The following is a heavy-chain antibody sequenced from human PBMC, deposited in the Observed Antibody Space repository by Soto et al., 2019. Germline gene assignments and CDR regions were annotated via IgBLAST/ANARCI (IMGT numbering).Heavy chain of an antibody. Sequence: VQLVQSGAEVKKPGSSVNVSCKASGGTFNNHLISWVRQAPGQGLEWMGTIIPLFGTLNYAQKLQGRVTLSAARSTSTAYMELSGLRSDDTAVYYCASGSLYGSGSYPVDYWGQGTLVTVSS. CDR1: GGTFNNHL. D-gene: IGHD3-10*01. J-gene: IGHJ4*01. CDR2: IIPLFGTL. CDR3: ASGSLYGSGSYPVDY. V-gene: IGHV1-69*08.